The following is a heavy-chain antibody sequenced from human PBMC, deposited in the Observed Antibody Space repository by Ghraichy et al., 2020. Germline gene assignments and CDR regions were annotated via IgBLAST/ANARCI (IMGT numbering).Heavy chain of an antibody. D-gene: IGHD3-10*01. Sequence: SQTLSLTCTVSGGSISSSSHYWGWIRQPPGKGLEWFGSIYYTGSTYYNPSLKSRVTLSVDTSKNQFSLNLNSVTAADTAVYYCVRAPIYYHGLGSYWGFDYCGQGTLVTVSS. V-gene: IGHV4-39*07. J-gene: IGHJ4*02. CDR1: GGSISSSSHY. CDR3: VRAPIYYHGLGSYWGFDY. CDR2: IYYTGST.